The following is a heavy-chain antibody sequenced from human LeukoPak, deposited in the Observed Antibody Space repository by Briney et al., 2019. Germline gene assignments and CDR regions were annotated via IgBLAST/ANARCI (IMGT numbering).Heavy chain of an antibody. CDR3: ARSDSSSWYFDY. J-gene: IGHJ4*02. V-gene: IGHV3-30-3*01. CDR1: GFTFSSYA. Sequence: GGSLRLSCAASGFTFSSYAMHWVRQAPGKGLEWVAVISYDGSNKYYADSVKGRFTISRDNSKNTLYLQMNSLRAEDTAVYYCARSDSSSWYFDYWGQGTLVTVSS. CDR2: ISYDGSNK. D-gene: IGHD6-13*01.